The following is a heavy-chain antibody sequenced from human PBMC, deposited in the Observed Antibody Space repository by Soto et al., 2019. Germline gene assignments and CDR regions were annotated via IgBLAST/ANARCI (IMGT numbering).Heavy chain of an antibody. CDR1: GFTFRNYA. V-gene: IGHV3-23*01. CDR2: ISGSGGST. Sequence: GGPLRLSCAASGFTFRNYAMSWVRQAPGKGLEWVSTISGSGGSTYYADSVKGRFTISRDNSKNTLYLQMNSLRAEDTAVYYCAKDGGYSYGYSPRYYYGMDVWGQGTMVTVSS. J-gene: IGHJ6*02. D-gene: IGHD5-18*01. CDR3: AKDGGYSYGYSPRYYYGMDV.